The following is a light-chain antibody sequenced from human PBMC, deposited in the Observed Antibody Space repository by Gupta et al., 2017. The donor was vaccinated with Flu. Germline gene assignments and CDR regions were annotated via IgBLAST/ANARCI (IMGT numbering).Light chain of an antibody. CDR2: DAS. CDR1: QSVNIY. Sequence: EIVLTQSPATLSLSPGDRAILSCRASQSVNIYLAWYQQKPGQPPRLLMFDASKRAAGIPDRFSGSGSGTDFTLTISTLEPEDFAVCYCQQRSGLPMYTFGQGTKLE. CDR3: QQRSGLPMYT. J-gene: IGKJ2*01. V-gene: IGKV3-11*01.